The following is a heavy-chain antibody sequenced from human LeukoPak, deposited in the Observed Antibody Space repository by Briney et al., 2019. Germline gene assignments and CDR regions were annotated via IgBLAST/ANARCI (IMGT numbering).Heavy chain of an antibody. CDR1: GFTFSTYN. Sequence: GFLRLSCAASGFTFSTYNINWVRPTPGKGLELVSSITTSSSYMFYADSVRGRFTISRDNAENSLYLQMNSLRDEDTAVYYCARDPYSGGYGAYYYYYMDVWGKGTTVTVSS. J-gene: IGHJ6*03. D-gene: IGHD6-19*01. CDR3: ARDPYSGGYGAYYYYYMDV. CDR2: ITTSSSYM. V-gene: IGHV3-21*01.